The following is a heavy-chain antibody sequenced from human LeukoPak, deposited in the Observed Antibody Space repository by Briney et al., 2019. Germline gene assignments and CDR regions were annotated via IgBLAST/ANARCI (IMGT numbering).Heavy chain of an antibody. CDR3: ARDRKRSAGSMDV. D-gene: IGHD1-14*01. CDR2: ISSSSTYT. Sequence: PGGSLRLSCAVSGFSFSDSYMSWIRQAPGKGLVWLSYISSSSTYTNYADSVKGRFTISRDDAKNSLYLQMNSLRAEDTAVYYCARDRKRSAGSMDVWGQGTTVTVSS. CDR1: GFSFSDSY. V-gene: IGHV3-11*05. J-gene: IGHJ6*02.